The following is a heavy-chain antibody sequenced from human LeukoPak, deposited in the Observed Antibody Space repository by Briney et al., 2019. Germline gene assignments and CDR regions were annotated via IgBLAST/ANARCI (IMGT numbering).Heavy chain of an antibody. V-gene: IGHV3-7*03. CDR1: GFTFSSYW. Sequence: GGSLRLSCAASGFTFSSYWMSWVRQAPGKGLEWVANIKQDGSEKYYVDSVKGRFTISRDNAKNSLYLQMNSLRAEDTAVYYCARGTRGYSNYYYGMDVWGQGTTVTVSS. CDR2: IKQDGSEK. J-gene: IGHJ6*02. CDR3: ARGTRGYSNYYYGMDV. D-gene: IGHD5-18*01.